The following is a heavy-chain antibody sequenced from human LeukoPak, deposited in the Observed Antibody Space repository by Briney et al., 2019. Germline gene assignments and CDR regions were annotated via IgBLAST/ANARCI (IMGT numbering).Heavy chain of an antibody. CDR3: ARQTNGYNWYYYYYMDV. CDR2: IKQDGSEK. V-gene: IGHV3-7*01. Sequence: PGGSLRLSCAASGFTFSSYWMSWVRQAPGKGLEWVANIKQDGSEKYYVDSVKGRFTISRDNAKNSLYLQMNSLRAEDTAVYYCARQTNGYNWYYYYYMDVWGKGTTVTVPS. CDR1: GFTFSSYW. J-gene: IGHJ6*03. D-gene: IGHD5-24*01.